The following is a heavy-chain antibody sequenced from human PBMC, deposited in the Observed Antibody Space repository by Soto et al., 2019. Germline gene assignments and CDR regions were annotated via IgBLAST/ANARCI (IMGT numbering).Heavy chain of an antibody. D-gene: IGHD2-8*01. CDR1: GGSISSSSYY. CDR3: ARQDIVLMVYANDY. J-gene: IGHJ4*02. V-gene: IGHV4-39*01. CDR2: IYYSGST. Sequence: QLQLQESGPGLVKPSETLSLTCTVSGGSISSSSYYWGWIRQPPGKGLEWIGSIYYSGSTYYNPYLQSRVTISVDTSKNQFSLKLSSVTAADTAVYYCARQDIVLMVYANDYWGQGTLVTVSS.